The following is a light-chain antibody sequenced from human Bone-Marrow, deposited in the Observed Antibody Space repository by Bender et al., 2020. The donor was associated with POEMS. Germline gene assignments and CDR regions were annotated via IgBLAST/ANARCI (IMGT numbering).Light chain of an antibody. CDR3: SSYTSSGTLV. Sequence: QSALTQPPSASASPGRSVTISCTGTRSDVGLYDYVSWYQQHPGKAPKLIIYEVTKRPSGVPDRFSGSKSGNTASLTVSGLQPEDEADYYCSSYTSSGTLVFGGGTRLTVL. V-gene: IGLV2-8*01. J-gene: IGLJ2*01. CDR1: RSDVGLYDY. CDR2: EVT.